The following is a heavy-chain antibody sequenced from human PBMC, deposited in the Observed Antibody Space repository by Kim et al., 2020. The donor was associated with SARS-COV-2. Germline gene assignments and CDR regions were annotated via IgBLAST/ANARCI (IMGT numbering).Heavy chain of an antibody. CDR2: IYPGDSDT. CDR1: GDNFVKYW. Sequence: GESLKISCKGSGDNFVKYWIGWVRQVPGQGLEWMGFIYPGDSDTRYSPSFRGQVTISVDKAIGIAYLQWSSLKASDTAIYYCARRQVDAYGGHPDSWGQGTLVTVSS. D-gene: IGHD4-17*01. J-gene: IGHJ4*02. CDR3: ARRQVDAYGGHPDS. V-gene: IGHV5-51*01.